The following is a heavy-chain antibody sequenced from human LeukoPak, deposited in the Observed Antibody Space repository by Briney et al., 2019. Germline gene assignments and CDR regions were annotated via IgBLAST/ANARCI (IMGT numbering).Heavy chain of an antibody. CDR1: GFTFSIYW. D-gene: IGHD5-18*01. V-gene: IGHV3-74*01. CDR2: INSDGSST. CDR3: ARDAPGNTALDY. J-gene: IGHJ4*02. Sequence: GALRLSCAASGFTFSIYWMHWVRQPPGKGLVWVSRINSDGSSTSYADSVKGRFTISRDNAKNTLYLQMNSLRVEDTALYYCARDAPGNTALDYWGQGRLVTVSS.